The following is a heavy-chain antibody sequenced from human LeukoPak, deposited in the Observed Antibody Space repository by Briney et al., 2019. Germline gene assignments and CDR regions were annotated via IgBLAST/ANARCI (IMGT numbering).Heavy chain of an antibody. Sequence: GGSLRLSCAASGFTFSSYSMNWVRQAPGKGLEWVSSISSSSSYIYYADSVKGRFTISRDNAKNSLYLQMNSLRAEDTAVYYCARDDDCSGGSCYSGAFDIWGQGTMVTVSS. D-gene: IGHD2-15*01. CDR3: ARDDDCSGGSCYSGAFDI. CDR1: GFTFSSYS. CDR2: ISSSSSYI. V-gene: IGHV3-21*01. J-gene: IGHJ3*02.